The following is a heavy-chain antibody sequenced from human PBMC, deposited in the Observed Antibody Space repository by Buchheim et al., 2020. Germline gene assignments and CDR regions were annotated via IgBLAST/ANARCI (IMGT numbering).Heavy chain of an antibody. D-gene: IGHD2-2*02. CDR2: IWYDGSNK. Sequence: QVQLVESGGGVVQPGRSLRLSCAASGFTFSSYGMHWVRQAPGTGLEWVAVIWYDGSNKYYADSVQGRFTISRDNSKNTLYLQMNSLRAEDTAVYYCARVLTHLEDIVVVPAAIPYYYYGMDVWGKGTT. CDR1: GFTFSSYG. CDR3: ARVLTHLEDIVVVPAAIPYYYYGMDV. V-gene: IGHV3-33*01. J-gene: IGHJ6*04.